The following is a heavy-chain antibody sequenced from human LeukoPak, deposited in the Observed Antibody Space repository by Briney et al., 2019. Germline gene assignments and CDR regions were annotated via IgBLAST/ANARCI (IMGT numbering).Heavy chain of an antibody. V-gene: IGHV3-23*01. CDR3: AKKPHYGDYWYYYYMDV. D-gene: IGHD4-17*01. CDR2: ISGSGGST. J-gene: IGHJ6*03. CDR1: GFTLSSYA. Sequence: GGSLRLSCAASGFTLSSYAMSWVRQAPGKGLEWVSAISGSGGSTYYADSVKGRFTISRDNSKNTLYLQMNSLRAEDTAVYYCAKKPHYGDYWYYYYMDVWGKGTTVTVSS.